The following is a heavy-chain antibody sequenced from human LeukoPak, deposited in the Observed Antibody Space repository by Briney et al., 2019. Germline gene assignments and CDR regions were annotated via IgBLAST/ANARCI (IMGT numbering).Heavy chain of an antibody. D-gene: IGHD2-15*01. CDR3: PRDGGLNTNFDY. CDR2: TKPDGSAE. Sequence: PGGSLRLSCAASGFTFRNYWRGWVRQAPGKGLEWVANTKPDGSAEYYADSVRGRFTTSRDNANNFLYLQMNRLRAEDTAVYYCPRDGGLNTNFDYWGQGTLVTVSS. V-gene: IGHV3-7*01. CDR1: GFTFRNYW. J-gene: IGHJ4*02.